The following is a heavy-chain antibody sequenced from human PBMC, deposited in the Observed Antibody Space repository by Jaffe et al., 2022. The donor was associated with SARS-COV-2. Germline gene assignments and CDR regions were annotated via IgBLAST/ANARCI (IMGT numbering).Heavy chain of an antibody. Sequence: EVQLVESGGGLVQPGGSLRLSCAASGFTFSSSWMSWVRQAPGKGLEWVANIKQDGSQKYYVDSVKGRFTISRDNAKNSLYLQMNSLTAEDTAVYYCARLGDRQVYGYWGQGTLVTVSS. CDR3: ARLGDRQVYGY. CDR1: GFTFSSSW. J-gene: IGHJ4*02. CDR2: IKQDGSQK. D-gene: IGHD2-8*01. V-gene: IGHV3-7*01.